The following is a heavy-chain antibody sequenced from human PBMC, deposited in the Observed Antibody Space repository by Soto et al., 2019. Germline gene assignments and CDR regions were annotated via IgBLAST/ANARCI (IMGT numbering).Heavy chain of an antibody. D-gene: IGHD6-13*01. CDR2: ISAYNGNT. J-gene: IGHJ4*02. Sequence: QVQLVQSGAEVKKPGASVKVSCKASGYTFTSYGISWVRQAPGQGLEWMGWISAYNGNTNYAQKLQGRVTMTTDTSTSTAYMELRSLRSDDTAVYYCARDRKSGGIAAAGRMGYFDYWGQGTLVTVSS. CDR3: ARDRKSGGIAAAGRMGYFDY. CDR1: GYTFTSYG. V-gene: IGHV1-18*01.